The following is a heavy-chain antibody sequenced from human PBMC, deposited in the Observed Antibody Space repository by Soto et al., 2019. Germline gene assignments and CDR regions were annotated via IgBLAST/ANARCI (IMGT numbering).Heavy chain of an antibody. Sequence: PSETLSLTCAVSGYSISSGYYWGWIRQPPGKGLEWIGSIYHSGSTYYNPSLKSRVTISVDTSKNQFSLKLSSVTAADTAVYYCASGDSSGHLHYYYGMDVWGQGTTVTVSS. CDR2: IYHSGST. CDR1: GYSISSGYY. V-gene: IGHV4-38-2*01. D-gene: IGHD3-22*01. CDR3: ASGDSSGHLHYYYGMDV. J-gene: IGHJ6*02.